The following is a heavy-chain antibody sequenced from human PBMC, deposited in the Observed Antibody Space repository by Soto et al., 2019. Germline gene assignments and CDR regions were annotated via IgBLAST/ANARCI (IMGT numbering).Heavy chain of an antibody. V-gene: IGHV4-34*01. CDR2: INHTGST. CDR3: ARGKRGRGWPLGNYYYGLDV. Sequence: QVRLQQWGAGLLKPSETLSLTCAVYGASFSPYYWSWNWIRQPPGKGLEWIGEINHTGSTKYNPSPRSRLTMSLHTSNNHYDLTPRSVTAADTGVYYWARGKRGRGWPLGNYYYGLDVWGKGTTVTVSS. D-gene: IGHD6-19*01. J-gene: IGHJ6*04. CDR1: GASFSPYY.